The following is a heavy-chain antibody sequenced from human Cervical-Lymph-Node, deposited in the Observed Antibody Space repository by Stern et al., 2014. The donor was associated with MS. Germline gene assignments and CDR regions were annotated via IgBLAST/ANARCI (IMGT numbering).Heavy chain of an antibody. CDR1: GYFFTRYG. D-gene: IGHD3-3*01. CDR3: ARDSLIRTFGVEEGMDV. Sequence: QVQLVESGAEVKKPGASVKVSCKASGYFFTRYGISWVRQAPGQGLEWMGWISADNGDTNYAQKGQGRVTVTTDTSTNTAYMELSSLRSDDTALYYCARDSLIRTFGVEEGMDVWGQGTTGTVSS. J-gene: IGHJ6*02. CDR2: ISADNGDT. V-gene: IGHV1-18*01.